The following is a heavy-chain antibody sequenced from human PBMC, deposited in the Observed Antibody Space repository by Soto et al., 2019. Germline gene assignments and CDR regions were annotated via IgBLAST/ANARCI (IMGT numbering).Heavy chain of an antibody. CDR3: ARRSFILAAYGGTSIDY. Sequence: GGSLRLSCAASGFTFSSYGMHWVRQTPGKGLEWVAVIWYDGSNKYYADSVKGRFTISRDNSKNTLYLQMNSLRAEDTAVYYCARRSFILAAYGGTSIDYWGQGTLVTVSS. CDR1: GFTFSSYG. CDR2: IWYDGSNK. D-gene: IGHD4-17*01. J-gene: IGHJ4*02. V-gene: IGHV3-33*01.